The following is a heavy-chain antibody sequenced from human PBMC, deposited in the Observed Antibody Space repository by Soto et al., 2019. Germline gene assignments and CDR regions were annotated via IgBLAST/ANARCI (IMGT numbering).Heavy chain of an antibody. D-gene: IGHD3-9*01. CDR2: VSHIGST. V-gene: IGHV4-34*01. CDR3: AREADILNWFDP. Sequence: PSETLSLTCAVYGETFSGYYWTWIRQPPGEGLEWIGEVSHIGSTNYNPSLKSRVTISADTSKNQFSLELTSLTAADTAVYYCAREADILNWFDPWGQGTLVTVSS. CDR1: GETFSGYY. J-gene: IGHJ5*02.